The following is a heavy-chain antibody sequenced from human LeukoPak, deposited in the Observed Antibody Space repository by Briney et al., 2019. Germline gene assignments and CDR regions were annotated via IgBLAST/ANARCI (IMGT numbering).Heavy chain of an antibody. CDR1: GYTFTSYY. CDR2: INPSGGST. V-gene: IGHV1-46*01. Sequence: GASVKVSCKASGYTFTSYYMHWVRQAPGQGLEWMGIINPSGGSTSYAQKFQGRVTMTRDTSTSTVYMELSSPRSEDTAVYYCATPSYCSSTSCYRSPYGMDVWGQGTTVTVSS. D-gene: IGHD2-2*01. CDR3: ATPSYCSSTSCYRSPYGMDV. J-gene: IGHJ6*02.